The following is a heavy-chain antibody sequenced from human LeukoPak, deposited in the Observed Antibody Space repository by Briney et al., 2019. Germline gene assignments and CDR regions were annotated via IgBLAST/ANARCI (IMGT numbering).Heavy chain of an antibody. CDR2: IYTSGST. Sequence: SETLSLTCTVSGGSISSYYWSWIRQPAGKGLEWIGRIYTSGSTNYNPSLKSRVTMSVDTSKNQFSLKLSSVTAADTAVYYCARETVDTAMVTFDYWGQGTLATVSS. J-gene: IGHJ4*02. CDR3: ARETVDTAMVTFDY. D-gene: IGHD5-18*01. CDR1: GGSISSYY. V-gene: IGHV4-4*07.